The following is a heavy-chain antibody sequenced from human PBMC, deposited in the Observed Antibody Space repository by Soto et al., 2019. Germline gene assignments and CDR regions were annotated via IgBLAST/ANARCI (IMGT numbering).Heavy chain of an antibody. D-gene: IGHD2-2*01. Sequence: GASVKVSCKASGYTFTSYGISWVRQAPGQGLEWMGWISADNGNTNYAQKLQGRVTMTTDTSTSTAYMELRSLRSDDTAVYYCARGLYFRRNGCYVDINSVWGQGTTVTVSS. J-gene: IGHJ6*02. CDR3: ARGLYFRRNGCYVDINSV. V-gene: IGHV1-18*01. CDR2: ISADNGNT. CDR1: GYTFTSYG.